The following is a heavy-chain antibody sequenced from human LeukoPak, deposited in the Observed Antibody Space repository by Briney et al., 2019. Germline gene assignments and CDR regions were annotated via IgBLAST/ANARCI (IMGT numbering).Heavy chain of an antibody. D-gene: IGHD3-10*01. V-gene: IGHV4-31*09. Sequence: PSETLSLTCTVSGGSISSGGYYWSWIRQHPGKGLEWIGYIYYSGSTYYNPSLKSRVTISVDRSKNQFSLKLSSVTAADTAVYYCATFGELLAIDYWGQGTLVTVSS. CDR1: GGSISSGGYY. J-gene: IGHJ4*02. CDR2: IYYSGST. CDR3: ATFGELLAIDY.